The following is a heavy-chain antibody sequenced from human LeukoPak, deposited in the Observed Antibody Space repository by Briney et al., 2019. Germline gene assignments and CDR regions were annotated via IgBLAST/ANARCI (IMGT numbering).Heavy chain of an antibody. J-gene: IGHJ6*03. Sequence: PSETLSLTCAVYGGSFSDYYWTWIRQPPGKGLEWIGEINHSGSTNYNPSLKSRVTISEDTSNNQFSLKLASVTAADTAVYYCARGPTIRFLEWLGYYYIDVWGKGTTVTVS. V-gene: IGHV4-34*01. CDR2: INHSGST. CDR1: GGSFSDYY. CDR3: ARGPTIRFLEWLGYYYIDV. D-gene: IGHD3-3*01.